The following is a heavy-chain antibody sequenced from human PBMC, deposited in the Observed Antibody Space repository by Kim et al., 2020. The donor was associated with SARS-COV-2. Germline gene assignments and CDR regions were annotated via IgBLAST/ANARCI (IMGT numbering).Heavy chain of an antibody. CDR1: GYYFKSNG. Sequence: ASVKVSCKTSGYYFKSNGINWVRQAPGQGLEWMGWISTEHGNTNYARNLQDRVTLTTDTSTNTAYMELRSLTSDDTAVYYCNVARGSFDHWGQGTLVTVS. J-gene: IGHJ4*02. CDR2: ISTEHGNT. V-gene: IGHV1-18*01. CDR3: NVARGSFDH. D-gene: IGHD3-10*01.